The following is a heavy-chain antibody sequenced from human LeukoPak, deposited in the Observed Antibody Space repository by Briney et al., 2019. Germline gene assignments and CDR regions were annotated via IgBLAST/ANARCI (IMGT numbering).Heavy chain of an antibody. CDR2: VRPNSGGT. V-gene: IGHV1-2*02. D-gene: IGHD3-10*01. J-gene: IGHJ6*03. Sequence: GASAKVSCKTSGYTFTAYYMHWVRQAPGQGLEWMGWVRPNSGGTKYSQKFQGRVTMTRDTSINTAYMELDRLRSDDTAVYYCARDDDYGSGTYMDVWGKGTTVTISS. CDR3: ARDDDYGSGTYMDV. CDR1: GYTFTAYY.